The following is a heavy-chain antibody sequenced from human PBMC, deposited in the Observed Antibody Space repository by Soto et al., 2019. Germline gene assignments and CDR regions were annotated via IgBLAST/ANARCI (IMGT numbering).Heavy chain of an antibody. J-gene: IGHJ4*02. CDR1: GGTFSTYA. D-gene: IGHD5-18*01. CDR2: IIPMFGTA. Sequence: QVQLVQSGAEVKKPESSVKVSCKAPGGTFSTYAISWVRQAPGQGREWMGGIIPMFGTANYAQRFQDRVTITADEYTNTVYLELSSLRSEDTAVYFCASGIQLWLRRINNGYSGWGQGTLVTVSS. CDR3: ASGIQLWLRRINNGYSG. V-gene: IGHV1-69*12.